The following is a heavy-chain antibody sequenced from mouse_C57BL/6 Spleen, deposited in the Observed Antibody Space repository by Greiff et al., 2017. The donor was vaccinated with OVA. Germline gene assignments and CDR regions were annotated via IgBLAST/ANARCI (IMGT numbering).Heavy chain of an antibody. CDR2: IHPNSGST. J-gene: IGHJ3*01. V-gene: IGHV1-64*01. CDR3: ARWDTTGAY. CDR1: GYTFTSYW. Sequence: QVQLKQPWAELVKPGASVKLSCKASGYTFTSYWMHWVKQRPGQGLEWIGMIHPNSGSTNYNEKFKSKATLTVDKSSSTAYMQLSSLTSEDSAVYYCARWDTTGAYWGQGTLVTVSA. D-gene: IGHD1-1*01.